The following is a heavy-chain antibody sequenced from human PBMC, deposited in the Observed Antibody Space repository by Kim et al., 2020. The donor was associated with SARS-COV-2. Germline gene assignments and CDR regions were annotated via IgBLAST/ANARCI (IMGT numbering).Heavy chain of an antibody. Sequence: SETLSLTCAVYGGSFSGYYWSWIRQPPGKGLEWIGEINHSGSTNYNPSLKSRVTISVDTSKNQFSLKLSSVTAADTAVYYCARGPEYLEDVWGQGTTVTVSS. CDR3: ARGPEYLEDV. CDR1: GGSFSGYY. CDR2: INHSGST. V-gene: IGHV4-34*01. D-gene: IGHD6-6*01. J-gene: IGHJ6*02.